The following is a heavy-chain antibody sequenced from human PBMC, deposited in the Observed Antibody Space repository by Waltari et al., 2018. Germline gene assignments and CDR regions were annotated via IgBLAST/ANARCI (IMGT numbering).Heavy chain of an antibody. CDR1: GFNFNNYA. CDR3: AKGGDSSGDHYFYYGMDV. V-gene: IGHV3-23*04. Sequence: EVQLVESGGGLVQPGGSLRLSCTASGFNFNNYAMTWVRQAPGKGLEWVSAIGGGGGSSYSADAVKGRFTISRDNSKTTVYLQMKSLRAEDTAVYYCAKGGDSSGDHYFYYGMDVWGQGTTVTVSS. CDR2: IGGGGGSS. J-gene: IGHJ6*02. D-gene: IGHD3-22*01.